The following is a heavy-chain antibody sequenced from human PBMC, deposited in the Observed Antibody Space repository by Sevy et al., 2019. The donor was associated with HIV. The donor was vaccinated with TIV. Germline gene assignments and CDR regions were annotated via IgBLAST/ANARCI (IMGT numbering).Heavy chain of an antibody. J-gene: IGHJ4*02. CDR2: ISYDGNME. CDR1: GFTFSTHA. D-gene: IGHD3-22*01. Sequence: GGSLRLSCAASGFTFSTHAMHWVRQAPGKGLEWVAIISYDGNMEYYPDSVKGRFTISRDDSKNTLYFQMNSLRSEDTALYYCARDLGYESTGYLPLFDNWGQGTLVTVSS. CDR3: ARDLGYESTGYLPLFDN. V-gene: IGHV3-30*14.